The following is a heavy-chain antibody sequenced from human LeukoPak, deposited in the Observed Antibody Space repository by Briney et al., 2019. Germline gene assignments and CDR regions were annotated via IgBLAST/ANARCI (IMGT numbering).Heavy chain of an antibody. CDR2: ISGSGGST. V-gene: IGHV3-23*01. Sequence: ETLSLTCTVSGGSISSYYWSWIRQPPGKGLEWVSAISGSGGSTYYADSVKGRFTISRDNSKNTLYLQMNSLRAEDTAVYYCAKDSSYYYGSGISSGAFDIWGQGTMVTVSS. CDR1: GGSISSYY. CDR3: AKDSSYYYGSGISSGAFDI. D-gene: IGHD3-10*01. J-gene: IGHJ3*02.